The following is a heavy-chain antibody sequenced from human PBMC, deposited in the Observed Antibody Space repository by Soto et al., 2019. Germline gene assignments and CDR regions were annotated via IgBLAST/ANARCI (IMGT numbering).Heavy chain of an antibody. CDR3: TRYEDIVVVPAAPSFDY. CDR1: GFTFGDYA. J-gene: IGHJ4*02. V-gene: IGHV3-49*03. CDR2: IRSKAYGGTT. D-gene: IGHD2-2*01. Sequence: GGSLRLSCTASGFTFGDYAMSWFRQAPGKGLEWVGFIRSKAYGGTTEYAASVKGRFTISRDDSKSIAYLQMNSLKTEDTAVYYCTRYEDIVVVPAAPSFDYWGQGTLVTVSS.